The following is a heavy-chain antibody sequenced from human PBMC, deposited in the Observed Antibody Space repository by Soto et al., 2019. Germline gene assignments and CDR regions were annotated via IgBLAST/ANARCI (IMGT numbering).Heavy chain of an antibody. V-gene: IGHV1-69*13. D-gene: IGHD6-6*01. CDR1: GGTFSSYA. Sequence: SVKVSCKASGGTFSSYAISWVRQAPGQGLEWMGGIIPIFGTANYAQKFQGRVTITADESTSTAYMELSSLRSEDTAAYYCASLTSIAALDAFDIWGQGTMVTVSS. CDR3: ASLTSIAALDAFDI. J-gene: IGHJ3*02. CDR2: IIPIFGTA.